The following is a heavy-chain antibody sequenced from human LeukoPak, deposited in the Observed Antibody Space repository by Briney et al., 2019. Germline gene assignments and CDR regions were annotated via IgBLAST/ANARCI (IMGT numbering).Heavy chain of an antibody. Sequence: PSETLSLTCTVSGGSMSSYYWSWVRQPPGKGLEWIGHIYSSESTNYNPSLKSRVTISVDTSNNQFSLKLSSVTAADTAVYYCARDLVSGYYGSGSYSYYFDYWGQGTLVTVSS. V-gene: IGHV4-59*12. D-gene: IGHD3-10*01. CDR2: IYSSEST. CDR1: GGSMSSYY. CDR3: ARDLVSGYYGSGSYSYYFDY. J-gene: IGHJ4*02.